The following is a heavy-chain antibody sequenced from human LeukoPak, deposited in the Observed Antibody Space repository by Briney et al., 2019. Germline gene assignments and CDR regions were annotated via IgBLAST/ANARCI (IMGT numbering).Heavy chain of an antibody. CDR2: IYYSGIT. D-gene: IGHD2-21*02. J-gene: IGHJ4*02. CDR1: GGSISNYY. V-gene: IGHV4-59*01. Sequence: PSETLSLTCAVSGGSISNYYWSWIRQPPGKGLEWIGYIYYSGITNYNPSLKSRITISVDTSKNQFSLKLSSVTAADTAVYYCARFAYCGGHCWYYFDYWGQGSLVTVSS. CDR3: ARFAYCGGHCWYYFDY.